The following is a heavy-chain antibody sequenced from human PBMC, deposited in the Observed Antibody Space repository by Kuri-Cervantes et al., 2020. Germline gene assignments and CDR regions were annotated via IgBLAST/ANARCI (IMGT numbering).Heavy chain of an antibody. CDR2: IYHSGST. CDR1: GGSISSGGYS. D-gene: IGHD3-10*01. CDR3: AREGFGESHIGNWFDP. V-gene: IGHV4-30-2*05. Sequence: SETLSLTCAVSGGSISSGGYSWSWIRQPPGKGLEWIGYIYHSGSTYYNPSLKSRVTISVDTSKNQFSLKLSSVTAADTAVYYCAREGFGESHIGNWFDPWGQGTLVTVSS. J-gene: IGHJ5*02.